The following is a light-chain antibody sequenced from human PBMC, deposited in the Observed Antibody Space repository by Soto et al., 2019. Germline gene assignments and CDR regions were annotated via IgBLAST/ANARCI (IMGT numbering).Light chain of an antibody. J-gene: IGKJ1*01. CDR2: EAS. V-gene: IGKV1-5*03. Sequence: DIQMTQSPSTLSASVGDRVTITCRASQSISGSLAWYQLKPGKAPKLLIYEASNLKSGVPSRFSGSGSGTEYTLTISSLQPDDSASYYCQQYNGYWTFGQGTRVEIK. CDR1: QSISGS. CDR3: QQYNGYWT.